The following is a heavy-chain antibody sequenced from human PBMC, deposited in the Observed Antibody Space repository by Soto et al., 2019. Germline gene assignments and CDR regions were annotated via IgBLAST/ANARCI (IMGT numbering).Heavy chain of an antibody. CDR1: GFIFSSYA. V-gene: IGHV3-23*01. J-gene: IGHJ5*02. Sequence: EVQLLESGGGLVQPGGSLRLSCAASGFIFSSYAMSWVRQAPGKGLEWVSAISGGGGSTYYADSVKGRFTISRDNSKNTLYLQMNSLRAEDTAVYYCAKGGYCTNGVCATTWFDPWGQGTLVTVSS. D-gene: IGHD2-8*01. CDR2: ISGGGGST. CDR3: AKGGYCTNGVCATTWFDP.